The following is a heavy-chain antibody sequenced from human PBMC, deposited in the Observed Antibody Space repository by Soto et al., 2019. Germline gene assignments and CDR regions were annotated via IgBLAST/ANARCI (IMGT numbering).Heavy chain of an antibody. D-gene: IGHD2-2*01. V-gene: IGHV2-5*01. CDR1: GFSLSTSGLG. Sequence: ASGATLVNPTQTLTLTCTFCGFSLSTSGLGVAWIRQPPGKPLEWLALIYWNGIERYSPSLKSRLTITKDTSKNEVVLTMTNMDPLDTATFYCAHTRVPDTLDYWGQGTLVTVSS. CDR2: IYWNGIE. J-gene: IGHJ4*01. CDR3: AHTRVPDTLDY.